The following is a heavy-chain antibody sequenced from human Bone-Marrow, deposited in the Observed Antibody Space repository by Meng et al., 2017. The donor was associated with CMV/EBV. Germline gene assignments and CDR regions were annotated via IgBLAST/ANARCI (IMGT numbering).Heavy chain of an antibody. J-gene: IGHJ5*02. D-gene: IGHD1-1*01. V-gene: IGHV3-21*01. CDR3: ARPPLNCNDCFSP. Sequence: GESLKISCAASGFTFITYSMNWVRQAPGKGLEWVSSISSSSTYIYYADSVKGRFTISRDNAKNSLYLHMNSLRAEDTAVYYCARPPLNCNDCFSPWGQGTLVTVSS. CDR2: ISSSSTYI. CDR1: GFTFITYS.